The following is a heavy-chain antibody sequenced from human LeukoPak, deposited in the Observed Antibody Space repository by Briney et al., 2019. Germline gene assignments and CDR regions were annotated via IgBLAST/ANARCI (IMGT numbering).Heavy chain of an antibody. V-gene: IGHV1-69*04. CDR1: RGTFSSYA. D-gene: IGHD6-6*01. Sequence: SVKVSCKASRGTFSSYAISWVRPAPGQGLERMGRIIHIIGTANYAQKFQGRVTITADKSTSTAYMELSSLRSEDTAVYYCAREENDSSSNYWGQGTLVTVSS. J-gene: IGHJ4*02. CDR3: AREENDSSSNY. CDR2: IIHIIGTA.